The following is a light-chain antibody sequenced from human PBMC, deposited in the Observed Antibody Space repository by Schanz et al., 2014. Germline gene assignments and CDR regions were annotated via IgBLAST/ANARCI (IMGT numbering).Light chain of an antibody. CDR2: GAS. CDR3: QQYNNWQRT. Sequence: IVITQSPATLSVSPGERASLSCRASQSVNSNLAWYQQKPGQAPRLLIYGASTRATGIPARFSGSGSGSGFTLTISSLQSEDFAVYYCQQYNNWQRTFGQGTKVEIK. CDR1: QSVNSN. J-gene: IGKJ1*01. V-gene: IGKV3-15*01.